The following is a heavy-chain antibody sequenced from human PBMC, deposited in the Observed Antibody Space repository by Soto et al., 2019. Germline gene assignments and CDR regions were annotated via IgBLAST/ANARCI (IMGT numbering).Heavy chain of an antibody. CDR1: AGPTRTSEPL. D-gene: IGHD5-12*01. J-gene: IGHJ6*01. V-gene: IGHV4-39*01. CDR2: IYYSGST. Sequence: SQNLSLTSTGSAGPTRTSEPLVGRIPHPPGKGLEWIGSIYYSGSTYYNPSLKSRVTISVDTSKNQFSLKLSSVTAADTAVYYWARPQYSGYDRYYYGMDVWGQGTTVT. CDR3: ARPQYSGYDRYYYGMDV.